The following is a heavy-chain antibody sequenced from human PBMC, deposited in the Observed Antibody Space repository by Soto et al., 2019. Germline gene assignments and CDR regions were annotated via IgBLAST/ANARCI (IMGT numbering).Heavy chain of an antibody. Sequence: GSLSLSCAASEFTFSSYGMSWVRQAPGKGLEWVANIKQDGSEKYYVDSVKGRFTISRDNAKNSLYLQMNSLRAEDTAVYYCARDWAPYSSGWSLYFDYWGQGTLVTVS. V-gene: IGHV3-7*03. CDR3: ARDWAPYSSGWSLYFDY. CDR2: IKQDGSEK. CDR1: EFTFSSYG. D-gene: IGHD6-19*01. J-gene: IGHJ4*02.